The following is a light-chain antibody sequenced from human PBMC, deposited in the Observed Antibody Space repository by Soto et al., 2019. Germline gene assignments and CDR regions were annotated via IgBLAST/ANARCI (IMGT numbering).Light chain of an antibody. J-gene: IGKJ5*01. Sequence: EVVLTQSPATLSLSPGKRATLSCRASQSVSSYLAWYQQKPGQTPSLLIYDASNRATGIPARFSGSGSGTDFTLTISSLEPEDFAVYYCQQRSNWPPTFGQGTRLEIK. V-gene: IGKV3-11*01. CDR3: QQRSNWPPT. CDR2: DAS. CDR1: QSVSSY.